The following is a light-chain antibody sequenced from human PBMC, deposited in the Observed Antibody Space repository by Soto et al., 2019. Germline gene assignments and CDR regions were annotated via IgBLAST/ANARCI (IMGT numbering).Light chain of an antibody. CDR1: SSDVGGYRY. Sequence: QSALTQPASVSGSPGQSITISCTGTSSDVGGYRYVSWYQQSPGAAPILIIYEVSNRPSGISSRFSGSKSGNTASLIISGLQAEDEADYYCSSYTSTSTGVFGGGTKVTVL. V-gene: IGLV2-14*01. J-gene: IGLJ3*02. CDR2: EVS. CDR3: SSYTSTSTGV.